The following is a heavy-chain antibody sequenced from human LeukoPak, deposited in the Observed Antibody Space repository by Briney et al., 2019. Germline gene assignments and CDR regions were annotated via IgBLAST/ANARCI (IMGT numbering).Heavy chain of an antibody. J-gene: IGHJ4*02. Sequence: ASVKVSCKASGGTFSIYAISWVRQAPGQGLEWMGGIIPIFGTANYAQKFQGRVTITADESTSTAYMELNSQRSEDTAVYYCARSVGYCSSTTCWYYFDYWGQGTLVTVSS. D-gene: IGHD2-2*01. CDR2: IIPIFGTA. CDR3: ARSVGYCSSTTCWYYFDY. CDR1: GGTFSIYA. V-gene: IGHV1-69*01.